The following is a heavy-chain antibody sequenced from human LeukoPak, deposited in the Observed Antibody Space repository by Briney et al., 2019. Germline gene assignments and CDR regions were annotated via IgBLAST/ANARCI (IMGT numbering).Heavy chain of an antibody. J-gene: IGHJ4*02. CDR3: ARKGGYCSGIGCYVLDH. Sequence: SVKDSCMSSRGILSSYVIRWVGQAPGQGREWMGGSIPIFGTTDYAQKFQGRVTMTAAESTSTAYMELSSLKSDDTTVYYCARKGGYCSGIGCYVLDHWGQGTLVTVSS. V-gene: IGHV1-69*13. D-gene: IGHD2-15*01. CDR1: RGILSSYV. CDR2: SIPIFGTT.